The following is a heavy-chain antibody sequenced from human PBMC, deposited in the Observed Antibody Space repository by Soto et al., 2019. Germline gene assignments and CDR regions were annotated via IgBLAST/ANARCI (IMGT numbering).Heavy chain of an antibody. D-gene: IGHD6-19*01. V-gene: IGHV1-3*01. CDR1: GYTFTSYA. CDR3: ARVIGGWYYFDY. CDR2: INAGNGNT. Sequence: QVQLVQSGAEVKKPGASVKVSCKASGYTFTSYAMHWVRQAPGQRLEWMGWINAGNGNTKYSQKFQGRVTXXRXXSASTAYMELSSLRSEDTAVYYCARVIGGWYYFDYWGQGTLVTVSS. J-gene: IGHJ4*02.